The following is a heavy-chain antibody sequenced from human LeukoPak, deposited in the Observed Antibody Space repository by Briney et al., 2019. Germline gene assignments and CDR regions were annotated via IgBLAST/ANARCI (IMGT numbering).Heavy chain of an antibody. J-gene: IGHJ3*02. CDR3: ARGPYSYGSGAFDI. D-gene: IGHD3-10*01. CDR2: VSSSGST. CDR1: GGSISSGGYS. V-gene: IGHV4-61*02. Sequence: SETLSLTCAVSGGSISSGGYSYNWIRQPPGKGLEWIGRVSSSGSTNYNPSLKSRVTISVDTSKNQFSLKLSSVTAADTAVYFCARGPYSYGSGAFDIWGQGTMVTVSS.